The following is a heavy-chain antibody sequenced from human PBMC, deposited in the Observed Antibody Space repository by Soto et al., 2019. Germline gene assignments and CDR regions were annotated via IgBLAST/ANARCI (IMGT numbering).Heavy chain of an antibody. Sequence: ASVKVSCKTSGYTFTDYGISWVRQAPGQGHEWKGWVSVYSGNTNYAQKFQGRVTMTTNTSTSTAYMELSSLRSEDTAVYYCARGQHYDFWSGYSYTFDIWGQGTMVTVSS. CDR2: VSVYSGNT. J-gene: IGHJ3*02. D-gene: IGHD3-3*01. V-gene: IGHV1-18*01. CDR3: ARGQHYDFWSGYSYTFDI. CDR1: GYTFTDYG.